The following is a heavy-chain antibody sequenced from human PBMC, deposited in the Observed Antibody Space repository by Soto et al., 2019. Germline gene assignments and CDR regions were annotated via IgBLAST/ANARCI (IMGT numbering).Heavy chain of an antibody. J-gene: IGHJ3*02. CDR3: SRDLGEDDIRGTFLALAI. Sequence: AAVKVSCKDSGVTFSSYTISWARQAPGKGLEWMGWINPNSGGTNYAQKFQGWVTMTRDTSISTAYMELSRLRSDDTAVYYCSRDLGEDDIRGTFLALAIWGKGTMVPVSS. CDR1: GVTFSSYT. CDR2: INPNSGGT. D-gene: IGHD3-9*01. V-gene: IGHV1-2*04.